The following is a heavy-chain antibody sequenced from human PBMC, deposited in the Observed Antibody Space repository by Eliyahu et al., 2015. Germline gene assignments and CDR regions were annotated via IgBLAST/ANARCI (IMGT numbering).Heavy chain of an antibody. CDR1: GYNLSTYW. D-gene: IGHD3-16*01. J-gene: IGHJ4*02. Sequence: EVQLVQSGAEVKKPGESLXISCKASGYNLSTYWIAWVRQMPGKGLEWMGIVDLSDSEARYSPSFRGQVTISADKSTSTAYLQWSRLRASDSAIYYCATGVMPGAPLGCDYWGQGTQVTVSS. CDR3: ATGVMPGAPLGCDY. CDR2: VDLSDSEA. V-gene: IGHV5-51*01.